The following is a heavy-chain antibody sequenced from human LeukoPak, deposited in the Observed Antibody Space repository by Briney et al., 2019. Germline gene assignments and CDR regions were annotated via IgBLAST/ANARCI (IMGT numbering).Heavy chain of an antibody. CDR1: GYTFTSYG. D-gene: IGHD4-17*01. CDR3: ATGGVHGDYFAGDI. J-gene: IGHJ3*02. V-gene: IGHV1-18*01. CDR2: ISAENGNT. Sequence: ASVKVSCKASGYTFTSYGINWVRQAPGQGLEWMGWISAENGNTNYAQKFQGRVTMTTNTSTSTAYMELRSLRSEDTAVYYCATGGVHGDYFAGDIWGQGTMVTVSS.